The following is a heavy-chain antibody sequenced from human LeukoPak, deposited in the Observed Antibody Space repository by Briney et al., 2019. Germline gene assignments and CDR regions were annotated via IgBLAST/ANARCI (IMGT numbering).Heavy chain of an antibody. Sequence: SVKVSCKASGFTFTSSAVQWVRQARGQRLEWIEWIVVGSGNTNYAQKFQERVTITRDMSTSTAYMELSSLRSEDTAVYYCAATYYYGSGSYYPPDAFDIWGQGTMVTVSS. D-gene: IGHD3-10*01. V-gene: IGHV1-58*01. CDR1: GFTFTSSA. CDR2: IVVGSGNT. CDR3: AATYYYGSGSYYPPDAFDI. J-gene: IGHJ3*02.